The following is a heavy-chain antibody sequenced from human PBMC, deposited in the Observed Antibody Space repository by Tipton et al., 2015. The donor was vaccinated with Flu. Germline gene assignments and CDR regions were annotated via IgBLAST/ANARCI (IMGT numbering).Heavy chain of an antibody. Sequence: SLRLSCAASGFTFSSYGMHWVRQAPGKGLEWVSVISCDGSNKYYADSVKGRFTISRDNSKNSLYLQMNSLRAEDTAVYYCAKDPSYGGYYLDSWAQGTLFPVS. CDR2: ISCDGSNK. CDR1: GFTFSSYG. D-gene: IGHD3-16*01. V-gene: IGHV3-30*18. CDR3: AKDPSYGGYYLDS. J-gene: IGHJ4*02.